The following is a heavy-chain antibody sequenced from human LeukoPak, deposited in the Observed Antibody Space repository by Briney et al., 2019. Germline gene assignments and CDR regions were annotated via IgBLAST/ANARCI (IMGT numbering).Heavy chain of an antibody. J-gene: IGHJ3*02. CDR1: GGPISSYY. D-gene: IGHD6-19*01. Sequence: PSETLSLTCTVSGGPISSYYWSWIRQPPGKGLEWIGYIYYSGSTNYNPSLKSRVTISVDTSKNQFSLKLSSVTAADTAVYYCARDELGSGWYYGAFDIWGQGTMVTVSS. CDR2: IYYSGST. V-gene: IGHV4-59*01. CDR3: ARDELGSGWYYGAFDI.